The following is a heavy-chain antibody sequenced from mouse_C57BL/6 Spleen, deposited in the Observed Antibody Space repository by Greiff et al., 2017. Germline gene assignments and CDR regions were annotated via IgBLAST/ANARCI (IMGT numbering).Heavy chain of an antibody. CDR3: ARGHYYGSSYDLDY. Sequence: QVQLQQPGAELVRPGTSVKLSCKASGYTFTSYWMHWVKQRPGQGLEWIGVIDPSDSYTNYNQKFKGKATLTVDTSSSTAYMQLSSLTSEDSAVYYCARGHYYGSSYDLDYWGQGTTLTVSS. CDR2: IDPSDSYT. J-gene: IGHJ2*01. V-gene: IGHV1-59*01. D-gene: IGHD1-1*01. CDR1: GYTFTSYW.